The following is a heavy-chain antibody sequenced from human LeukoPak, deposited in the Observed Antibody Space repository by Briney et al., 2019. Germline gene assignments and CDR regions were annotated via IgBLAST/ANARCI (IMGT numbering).Heavy chain of an antibody. J-gene: IGHJ4*01. D-gene: IGHD3-22*01. CDR2: ISGSGDNT. CDR1: GFTFSNYA. V-gene: IGHV3-23*01. Sequence: GGSLRLSCAASGFTFSNYAMSWVRQAPGKGLEWVSTISGSGDNTYYADSVKGRFTISRDNSKNTLYLQMHSLRVEDTAVYYCAKDRLGALYYYDSSGYYRFDYWGQGTLVTVSS. CDR3: AKDRLGALYYYDSSGYYRFDY.